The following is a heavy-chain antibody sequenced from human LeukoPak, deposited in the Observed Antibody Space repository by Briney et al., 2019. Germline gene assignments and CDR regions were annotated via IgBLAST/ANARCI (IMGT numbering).Heavy chain of an antibody. Sequence: GGSLRLSCAASGFTFSSYEMIWVRQAPGKGLEWVSYISSSGSTIYYADSVKGRFTISRDNAKNSLYLQMNSLRAEDTAVYYCARVAYSSSWYIDYWGQGTLVTVPS. J-gene: IGHJ4*02. CDR3: ARVAYSSSWYIDY. V-gene: IGHV3-48*03. CDR1: GFTFSSYE. D-gene: IGHD6-13*01. CDR2: ISSSGSTI.